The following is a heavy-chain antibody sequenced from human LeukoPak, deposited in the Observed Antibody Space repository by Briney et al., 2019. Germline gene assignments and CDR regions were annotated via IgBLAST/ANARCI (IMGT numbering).Heavy chain of an antibody. V-gene: IGHV1-2*02. J-gene: IGHJ3*02. CDR3: ARDQGNYYDSSGYYEIHAFDI. Sequence: GASVKVSCKAFGYTFTSNYMHWVRQAPGQGPEWMGVISPSGGSTTYAQKFQGRVTMTRDTSISTAYMELSRLRSDDTAVYYCARDQGNYYDSSGYYEIHAFDIWGQGTMVTVSS. D-gene: IGHD3-22*01. CDR1: GYTFTSNY. CDR2: ISPSGGST.